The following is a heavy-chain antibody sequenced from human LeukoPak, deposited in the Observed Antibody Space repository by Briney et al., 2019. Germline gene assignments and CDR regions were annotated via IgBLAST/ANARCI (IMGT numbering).Heavy chain of an antibody. D-gene: IGHD4-17*01. V-gene: IGHV3-48*01. CDR3: AREAHLYGDHDGN. J-gene: IGHJ4*02. Sequence: PGGSLRLSCAASGFTFSSYSMNWVRQAPGKGLEWVSYISSSSSTIYYADSVKGRFTISRDNAKNSLYLQMNSLRAEDTAVYYCAREAHLYGDHDGNWGQGTLVTVSS. CDR2: ISSSSSTI. CDR1: GFTFSSYS.